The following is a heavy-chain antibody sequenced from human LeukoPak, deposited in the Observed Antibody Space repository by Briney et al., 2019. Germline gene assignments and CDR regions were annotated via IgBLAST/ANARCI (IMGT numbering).Heavy chain of an antibody. J-gene: IGHJ5*02. D-gene: IGHD2-21*01. CDR3: ARDIHRVSNWFDP. V-gene: IGHV1-2*02. CDR1: GYTFTGYY. Sequence: ASVKVSCKASGYTFTGYYMHWVRQAPGQGLEWVGWINPNSGGTNYAQKFQGRVTMTRDTSISTAYMELSRLRSDDTAVYYCARDIHRVSNWFDPWGQGTLVTVSS. CDR2: INPNSGGT.